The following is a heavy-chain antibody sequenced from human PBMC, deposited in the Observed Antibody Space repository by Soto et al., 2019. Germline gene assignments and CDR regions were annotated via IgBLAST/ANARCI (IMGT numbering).Heavy chain of an antibody. Sequence: QVRLQQWGAGLLKPSETLSLTCAVYGGSFSAYSWTWIRQPPGKGLVWIGEINQSGSTNYELSLKSRVTISVDTSKNQLSLKLSSVTAADTAVYYCARESNYYMDVWGKGTAVTVSS. CDR2: INQSGST. D-gene: IGHD2-8*01. V-gene: IGHV4-34*02. CDR3: ARESNYYMDV. CDR1: GGSFSAYS. J-gene: IGHJ6*03.